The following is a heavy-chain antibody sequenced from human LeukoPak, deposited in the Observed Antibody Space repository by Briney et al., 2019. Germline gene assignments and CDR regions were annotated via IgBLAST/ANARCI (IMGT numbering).Heavy chain of an antibody. V-gene: IGHV1-69*13. J-gene: IGHJ3*02. CDR3: VLEFDKDVFDI. Sequence: ASVKVSCKASGGTFSSYAISWVRRAPGQGLEWMGGIIPIFGTADYAQKFQGRVTITADESTSTAYMELSSLRSEDTAVYYCVLEFDKDVFDIWGQGTMVTVSS. CDR2: IIPIFGTA. D-gene: IGHD1-1*01. CDR1: GGTFSSYA.